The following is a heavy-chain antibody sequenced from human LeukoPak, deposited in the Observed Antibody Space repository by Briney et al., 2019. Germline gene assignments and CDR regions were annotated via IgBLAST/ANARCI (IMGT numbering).Heavy chain of an antibody. Sequence: GGSLRLSCAAPGFTFSSYWMSWVRQAPGKGLEWVANIKQDGSEKYYVDPVKGRFTISRDNAKNSLYLQMNSLRAEDTAVYYCALPDYWGQGTLVTVSS. CDR3: ALPDY. V-gene: IGHV3-7*01. CDR1: GFTFSSYW. J-gene: IGHJ4*02. CDR2: IKQDGSEK.